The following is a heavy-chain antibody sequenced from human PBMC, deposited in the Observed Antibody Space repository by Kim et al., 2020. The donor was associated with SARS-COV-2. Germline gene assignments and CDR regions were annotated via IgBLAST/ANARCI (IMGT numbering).Heavy chain of an antibody. CDR3: ASPHGSSTSCYRCYGMDV. V-gene: IGHV1-3*01. CDR2: INAGNGNT. J-gene: IGHJ6*02. CDR1: GYTFTSYA. D-gene: IGHD2-2*01. Sequence: ASVKVSCKASGYTFTSYAMHWVRQAPGQRLEWMGWINAGNGNTKYSQKFQGRVTITRDTSASTAYMELSSLRSEDTAVYYCASPHGSSTSCYRCYGMDVWGQGTTVTVSS.